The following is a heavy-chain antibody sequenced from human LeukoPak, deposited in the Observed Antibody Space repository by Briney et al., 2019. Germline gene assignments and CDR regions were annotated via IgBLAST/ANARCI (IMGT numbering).Heavy chain of an antibody. V-gene: IGHV4-59*12. CDR3: ARAPRITMVRGAPKRAFDI. D-gene: IGHD3-10*01. CDR1: GGSISAYY. CDR2: IHYSGTT. J-gene: IGHJ3*02. Sequence: SETLSLTCTVSGGSISAYYWSWIPQPPGKGLEWIGYIHYSGTTNYYPSLKSRVTISVDTSKNQFSLKLSSVTAADTAVYYCARAPRITMVRGAPKRAFDIWGQGTMVTVSS.